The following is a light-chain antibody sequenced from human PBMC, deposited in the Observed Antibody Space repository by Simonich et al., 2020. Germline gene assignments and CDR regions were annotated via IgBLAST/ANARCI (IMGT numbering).Light chain of an antibody. CDR3: QQYYSTPLT. CDR2: AAA. J-gene: IGKJ4*01. V-gene: IGKV1-NL1*01. CDR1: QGISKS. Sequence: IHLTQSPSSLSASVGDIVTITCRARQGISKSLAWYQQKPGKAPKLLLYAAARFESGVPSRFSGSGSGTDYTLTISSLQPEDFATYYCQQYYSTPLTFGGGTKVEIK.